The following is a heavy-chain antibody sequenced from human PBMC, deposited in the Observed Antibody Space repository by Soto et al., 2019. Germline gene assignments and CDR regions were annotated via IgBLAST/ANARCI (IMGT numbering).Heavy chain of an antibody. V-gene: IGHV4-30-4*01. D-gene: IGHD3-22*01. J-gene: IGHJ6*02. CDR3: ARDRAGYYDSSGYPNYGMDV. CDR1: GGSISSGDYY. Sequence: SETLSLTCAVSGGSISSGDYYWSWIRQPPGKGLEWIGYIYYSGSTYYNPSLKSRVTISVDTSKNQFSLKLSSVTAADTAVYYCARDRAGYYDSSGYPNYGMDVWGQGTTVTVSS. CDR2: IYYSGST.